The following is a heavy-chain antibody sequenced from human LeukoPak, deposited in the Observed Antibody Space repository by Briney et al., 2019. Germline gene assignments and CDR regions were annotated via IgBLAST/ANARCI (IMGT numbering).Heavy chain of an antibody. Sequence: GGSLRLSCAASGFVFDDYSMHWVRQTPGKGLEWISAINWDGSGTYYAESLKGRFTISRDNGDSTQYLQMNNLRTDDTALYYCASEGGYKGPFDYWGRGTLVTVSS. D-gene: IGHD3-22*01. CDR1: GFVFDDYS. CDR3: ASEGGYKGPFDY. V-gene: IGHV3-43*01. CDR2: INWDGSGT. J-gene: IGHJ4*02.